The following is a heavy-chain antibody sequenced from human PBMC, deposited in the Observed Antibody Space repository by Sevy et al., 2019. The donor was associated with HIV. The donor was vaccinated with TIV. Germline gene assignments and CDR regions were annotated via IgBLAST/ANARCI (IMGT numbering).Heavy chain of an antibody. CDR1: GGSISTYY. Sequence: SETLSLTCTVSGGSISTYYWSWIRQPAGEGLEWIGRIHSSGTTDYNPSLRSRVTMSLGTSKMQFSLELRSVTVADSAMYFRVRSLGGAPGTINWFDPWGQGTLVTVSS. D-gene: IGHD1-26*01. CDR3: VRSLGGAPGTINWFDP. V-gene: IGHV4-4*07. J-gene: IGHJ5*02. CDR2: IHSSGTT.